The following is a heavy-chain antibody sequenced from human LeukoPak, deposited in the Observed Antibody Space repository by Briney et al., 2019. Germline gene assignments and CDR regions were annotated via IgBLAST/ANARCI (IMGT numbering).Heavy chain of an antibody. J-gene: IGHJ4*02. D-gene: IGHD6-13*01. CDR2: INYSGGT. CDR1: GGSISSRGYY. V-gene: IGHV4-31*03. CDR3: ARGIAATGTFDS. Sequence: SQTLSLTCTVSGGSISSRGYYWTWVRQHPGKGLEWVDYINYSGGTYYNPSLKSRVSMSLDTSKNQFSPKLSSVTAADTAVYYWARGIAATGTFDSWGQGTLLTVSS.